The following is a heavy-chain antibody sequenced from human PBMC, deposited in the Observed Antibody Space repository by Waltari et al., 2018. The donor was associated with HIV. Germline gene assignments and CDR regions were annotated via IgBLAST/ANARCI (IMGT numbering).Heavy chain of an antibody. CDR1: GFTFSNYG. CDR3: VKEHQYSHSWYSYYGMDV. J-gene: IGHJ6*02. CDR2: ISGSGGST. Sequence: RLSCAASGFTFSNYGMSWVRQAPGKGLEWVSTISGSGGSTYYADSVKGRFTVSRDNSKNTLYLQMNSLRAEDTAVYFCVKEHQYSHSWYSYYGMDVWGQGTTVTVSS. D-gene: IGHD6-13*01. V-gene: IGHV3-23*01.